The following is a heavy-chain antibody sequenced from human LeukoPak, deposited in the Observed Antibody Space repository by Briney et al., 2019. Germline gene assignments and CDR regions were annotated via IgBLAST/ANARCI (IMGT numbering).Heavy chain of an antibody. V-gene: IGHV1-46*01. D-gene: IGHD3-9*01. CDR3: ARAPTDILTGYYRSALGYYFDY. J-gene: IGHJ4*02. Sequence: GASVKVSCKASGYTFTSYYMHWVRQAPGQGLEWMGIINPSGGSTSYAQKFQGRVTMTRDMSTSTVYMELNSLRAEDTAVYYCARAPTDILTGYYRSALGYYFDYWGQGTLVTVSS. CDR2: INPSGGST. CDR1: GYTFTSYY.